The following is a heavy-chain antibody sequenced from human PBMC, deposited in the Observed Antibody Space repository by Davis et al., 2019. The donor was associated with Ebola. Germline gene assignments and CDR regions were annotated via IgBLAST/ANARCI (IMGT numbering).Heavy chain of an antibody. J-gene: IGHJ3*02. CDR3: AKGARREGAFDI. Sequence: PGGSLRLSCAASGLTFSSYAMSWVRQAPGKGLEWVSAISGGGGSTYYADSVKGRFTISRDNSKNTLYLQMNSLRAEDTAVYYCAKGARREGAFDIWGQGTMVTVSS. V-gene: IGHV3-23*01. CDR1: GLTFSSYA. CDR2: ISGGGGST.